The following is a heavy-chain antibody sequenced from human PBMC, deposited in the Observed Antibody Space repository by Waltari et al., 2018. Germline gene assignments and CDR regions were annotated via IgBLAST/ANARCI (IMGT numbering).Heavy chain of an antibody. J-gene: IGHJ4*02. Sequence: QLQLVQCGAEVTKPGASVKVSCRASEYTFTSYALTWLRRSRRQRLEWLGWINTGNGYRAYLQKLQGRVTISSDTPATTAYMALSSLRSEDKGVYYCERSRQYVAVWYVKDCWGQGTMVTVSS. V-gene: IGHV1-3*04. CDR3: ERSRQYVAVWYVKDC. D-gene: IGHD6-13*01. CDR1: EYTFTSYA. CDR2: INTGNGYR.